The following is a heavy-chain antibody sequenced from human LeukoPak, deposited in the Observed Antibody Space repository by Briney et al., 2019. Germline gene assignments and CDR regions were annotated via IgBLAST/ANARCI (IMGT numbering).Heavy chain of an antibody. Sequence: ASVKVSCKASGYTFTGYYMHWVRQAPGQGLEWMGRINPNSGGTNYAQKFQGRVTMTRDTSISTAYMELSRLRSDDTAVYYCARDAYYYDSSGYYYDAFDIRGQGTMVTVSS. V-gene: IGHV1-2*06. J-gene: IGHJ3*02. CDR2: INPNSGGT. D-gene: IGHD3-22*01. CDR3: ARDAYYYDSSGYYYDAFDI. CDR1: GYTFTGYY.